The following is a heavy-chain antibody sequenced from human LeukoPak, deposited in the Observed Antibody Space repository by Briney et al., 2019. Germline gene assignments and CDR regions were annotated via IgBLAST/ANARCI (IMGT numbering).Heavy chain of an antibody. J-gene: IGHJ4*02. D-gene: IGHD6-19*01. CDR3: ARGSGWPSY. CDR2: IKQDGSEK. Sequence: GGSLRLSCAASGFTFSTYRMNWVRQAPGKGLEWVANIKQDGSEKYYVDSVKGRFTISRDNAKNSLYLQMNSLRAEDTAVYYCARGSGWPSYWGQGTLVTVSP. V-gene: IGHV3-7*03. CDR1: GFTFSTYR.